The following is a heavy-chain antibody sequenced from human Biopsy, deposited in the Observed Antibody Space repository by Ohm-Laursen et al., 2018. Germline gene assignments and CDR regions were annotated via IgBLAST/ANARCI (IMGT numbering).Heavy chain of an antibody. J-gene: IGHJ1*01. CDR1: GGTFSNYG. Sequence: SSVKVSCKAPGGTFSNYGVNWGRQAPGQGLEGLGGNIPILGTGNYAQKFRDRVTVAADTSTSTATMEMRSLRSDDTAVYYCATKLTGYFHHWGQGTLVIVSS. D-gene: IGHD3-9*01. CDR3: ATKLTGYFHH. CDR2: NIPILGTG. V-gene: IGHV1-69*06.